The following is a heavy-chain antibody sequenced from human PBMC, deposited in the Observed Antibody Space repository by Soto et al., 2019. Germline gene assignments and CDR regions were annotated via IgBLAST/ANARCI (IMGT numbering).Heavy chain of an antibody. CDR3: RIVAYGSGSRARDY. Sequence: QLQLQESGPGLVKPSETLSLTCTVSGGSISSSSYYWGWIRQPPGKGLEWIGSIYYSGSTYYNPSLKSRVTIPVDTSKNQFSLKLSSVTAADTAVYYCRIVAYGSGSRARDYWGQGTLVTVSS. V-gene: IGHV4-39*01. J-gene: IGHJ4*02. CDR1: GGSISSSSYY. D-gene: IGHD3-10*01. CDR2: IYYSGST.